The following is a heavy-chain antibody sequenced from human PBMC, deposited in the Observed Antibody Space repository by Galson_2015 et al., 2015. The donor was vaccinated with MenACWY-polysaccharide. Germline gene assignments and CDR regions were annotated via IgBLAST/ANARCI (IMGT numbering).Heavy chain of an antibody. CDR2: IYYNGST. J-gene: IGHJ3*02. CDR1: GGSISSYY. Sequence: SLTCTVSGGSISSYYWSWIRQPPGKGLEWFGYIYYNGSTNYNPSLKSRVTISVDTSKNQFSLKLSSVTAADTAVYYCARVGNMIADAFDIWGQGTMVTVSS. D-gene: IGHD3-22*01. V-gene: IGHV4-59*01. CDR3: ARVGNMIADAFDI.